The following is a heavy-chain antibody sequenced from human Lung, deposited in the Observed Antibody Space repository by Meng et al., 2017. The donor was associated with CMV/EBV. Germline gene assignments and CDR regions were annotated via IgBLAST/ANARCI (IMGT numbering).Heavy chain of an antibody. CDR1: GFNVRDKY. Sequence: EVHLVESGGGWVQPGGSLRLSCAASGFNVRDKYMSWVRQAPGKGLEWVCIIYRGDNTYYIDSVKDRFTVSRDNSKNTMYLQMNSLRVEDTAVYYCTGDSVSNPNLDYWGQGTLVTVS. J-gene: IGHJ4*02. D-gene: IGHD3-10*01. CDR2: IYRGDNT. V-gene: IGHV3-66*01. CDR3: TGDSVSNPNLDY.